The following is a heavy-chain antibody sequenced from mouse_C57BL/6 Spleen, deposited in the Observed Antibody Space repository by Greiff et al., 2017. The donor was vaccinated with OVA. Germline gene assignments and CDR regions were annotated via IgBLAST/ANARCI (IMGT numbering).Heavy chain of an antibody. J-gene: IGHJ2*01. D-gene: IGHD1-1*01. CDR1: GYTFTDYE. V-gene: IGHV1-15*01. CDR2: IDPETGGT. CDR3: TKHTTVSPFDY. Sequence: VQLQQSGAELVRPGASVTLSCKASGYTFTDYEMHWVKQTPVHGLEWIGAIDPETGGTAYNQKFKGKAILTADKSSSTAYMELRRLTSEDSAVYYCTKHTTVSPFDYWGQGTTLTVSS.